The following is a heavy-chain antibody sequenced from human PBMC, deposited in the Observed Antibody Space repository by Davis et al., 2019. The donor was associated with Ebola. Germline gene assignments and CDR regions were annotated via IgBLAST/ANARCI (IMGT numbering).Heavy chain of an antibody. D-gene: IGHD4-17*01. V-gene: IGHV3-74*01. CDR3: AREEASAVTQDY. J-gene: IGHJ4*02. Sequence: HTGGSLRLSCAASGFTFSSYAMSWVRQAPGKGLVWVSRINPDGSTTTYADSVRGRFTISRDNAKNTLYLQMNSLRVEDTAVYYCAREEASAVTQDYWGQGTLVTVSS. CDR2: INPDGSTT. CDR1: GFTFSSYA.